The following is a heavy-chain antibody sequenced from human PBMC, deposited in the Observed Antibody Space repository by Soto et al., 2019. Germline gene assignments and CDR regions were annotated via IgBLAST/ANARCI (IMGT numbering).Heavy chain of an antibody. CDR1: GGSISSSSYY. Sequence: QLQLQESGPGLVKPSETLSLTCTVSGGSISSSSYYWGWIRQPPGKGLEWIGSIYYSGSTYYNPSLKSLVSISVDTSKNQFSLKLSSVTAADTAVYYCARRVLGATTQKRKHNWFDPWGQGTLVTVSS. CDR2: IYYSGST. D-gene: IGHD5-12*01. V-gene: IGHV4-39*01. CDR3: ARRVLGATTQKRKHNWFDP. J-gene: IGHJ5*02.